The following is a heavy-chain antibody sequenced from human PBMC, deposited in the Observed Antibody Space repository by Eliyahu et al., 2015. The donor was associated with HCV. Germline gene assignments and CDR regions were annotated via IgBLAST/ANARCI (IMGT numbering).Heavy chain of an antibody. D-gene: IGHD5-12*01. CDR2: INHSGST. Sequence: QVQLQQWGAGLLKPSETLSLTCAVYGGSFSGYYWSWIRQPPGKGLEWIGEINHSGSTNYNPSLKSRVTISVDTSKNQFSLKLSSVTAADTAVYYCAREDIVATIHYWGQGTLVTVSS. CDR1: GGSFSGYY. V-gene: IGHV4-34*01. J-gene: IGHJ4*02. CDR3: AREDIVATIHY.